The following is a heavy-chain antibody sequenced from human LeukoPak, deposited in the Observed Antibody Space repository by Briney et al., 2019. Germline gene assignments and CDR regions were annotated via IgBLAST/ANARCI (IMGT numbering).Heavy chain of an antibody. CDR1: GGSISSYY. CDR2: IYYSGST. CDR3: ARAAYYDFWSGYYPYGMDV. Sequence: PSETLSLTCTDSGGSISSYYWSWIRQPPGKGLEWIGYIYYSGSTNYNPSLKSRVTISVDTSKNQFSLKLSSVTAADTAVYYCARAAYYDFWSGYYPYGMDVWGQGTTVTVSS. J-gene: IGHJ6*02. D-gene: IGHD3-3*01. V-gene: IGHV4-59*01.